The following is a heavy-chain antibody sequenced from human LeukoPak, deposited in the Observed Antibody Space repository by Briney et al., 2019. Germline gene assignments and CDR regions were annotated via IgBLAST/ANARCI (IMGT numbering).Heavy chain of an antibody. CDR3: AKRIPGGPNDY. Sequence: GGSLRLSCAASGFTSSSYAMSWVRQAPGKGLEWVSAISGSGGSTNYADSVKGRFTISRDNSKNTMNLQMNSLRAEDTAVYYCAKRIPGGPNDYWGQGTLVTVSS. J-gene: IGHJ4*02. CDR1: GFTSSSYA. CDR2: ISGSGGST. V-gene: IGHV3-23*01. D-gene: IGHD2-15*01.